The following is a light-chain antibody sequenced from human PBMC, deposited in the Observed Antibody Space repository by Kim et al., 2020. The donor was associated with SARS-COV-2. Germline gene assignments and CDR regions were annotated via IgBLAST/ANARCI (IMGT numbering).Light chain of an antibody. CDR3: QVWDSRSDLLYV. CDR2: YDS. J-gene: IGLJ1*01. V-gene: IGLV3-21*04. CDR1: NIGSKS. Sequence: SYELTQPPSVSVAPGKTARITCGGNNIGSKSVHWYQQKPGQAPVLVIYYDSDRPSGIPERFSGSNSGNTATLPISRVEAGDEADYYCQVWDSRSDLLYV.